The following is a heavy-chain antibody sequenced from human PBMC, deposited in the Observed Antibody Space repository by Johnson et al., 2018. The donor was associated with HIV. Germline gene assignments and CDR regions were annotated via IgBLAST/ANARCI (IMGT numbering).Heavy chain of an antibody. J-gene: IGHJ3*02. CDR2: IKSKTDGGTT. V-gene: IGHV3-15*01. CDR1: GFTFSNAW. Sequence: EVQVLESGGGLVKPGGSLRLSCAASGFTFSNAWMSWVRQAPGKGLEWVGRIKSKTDGGTTDYAAPVQGRFTISSDDSKNTLYLQMNSLKTEDTAVYYCTTEIGFSSLPPPVGHAFDIWGQGTMVTVSS. CDR3: TTEIGFSSLPPPVGHAFDI. D-gene: IGHD1-14*01.